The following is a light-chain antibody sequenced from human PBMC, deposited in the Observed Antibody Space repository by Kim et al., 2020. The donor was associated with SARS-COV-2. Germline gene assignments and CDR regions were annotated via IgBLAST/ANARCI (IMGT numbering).Light chain of an antibody. CDR2: DTS. V-gene: IGLV7-46*01. CDR1: TGVVTSGHY. Sequence: QAVVTQEPSLTVSPGGTVTLTCGSSTGVVTSGHYPYWFQQKPGQAPRTLIYDTSNKHSWTPARFSGSLLGGKAALTLSGAQPEDEAEYYCLLSYSGARARVFGGGTKLTVL. CDR3: LLSYSGARARV. J-gene: IGLJ3*02.